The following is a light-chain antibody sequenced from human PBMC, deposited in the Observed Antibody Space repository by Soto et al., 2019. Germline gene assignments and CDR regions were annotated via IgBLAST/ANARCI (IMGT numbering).Light chain of an antibody. J-gene: IGLJ2*01. CDR3: CSYAGSYTFVV. V-gene: IGLV2-11*01. CDR1: SSDVGGYNY. Sequence: QSALTQPRSVSGSPGQSVTISCTGTSSDVGGYNYVSWYQQHPGQPPKLMIYDVSKRPSGVPDRFSGSKSGNTASLTISGLQAEDEADYYCCSYAGSYTFVVFGGGTKLTVL. CDR2: DVS.